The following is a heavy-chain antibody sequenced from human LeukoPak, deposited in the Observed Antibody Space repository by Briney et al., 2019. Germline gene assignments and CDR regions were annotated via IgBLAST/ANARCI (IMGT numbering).Heavy chain of an antibody. V-gene: IGHV3-64*02. J-gene: IGHJ4*02. D-gene: IGHD6-13*01. CDR1: GFTFSDYA. Sequence: GGSLRLSCAASGFTFSDYAMHWVRQAPGKGLEYISAITINGATTFYADSVRGRFTISRDNSKNSLYLQINSLRTEDTALYYCAKDEAAAGEGGFDYWGQGTLVTVSS. CDR3: AKDEAAAGEGGFDY. CDR2: ITINGATT.